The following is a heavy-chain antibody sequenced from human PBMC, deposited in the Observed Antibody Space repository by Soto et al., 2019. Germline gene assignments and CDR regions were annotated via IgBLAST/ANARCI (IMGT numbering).Heavy chain of an antibody. CDR2: IYYSGST. CDR3: ARPQGNFFDY. J-gene: IGHJ4*02. CDR1: GGSINNNF. Sequence: SETLSLTCTVSGGSINNNFWGWIRQHPGKGLEWIGYIYYSGSTNYNPSLKSRVTISVDTSKNQFSLKLSSVTAADTAVYYCARPQGNFFDYWGQGTLVTVSS. V-gene: IGHV4-59*01. D-gene: IGHD3-10*01.